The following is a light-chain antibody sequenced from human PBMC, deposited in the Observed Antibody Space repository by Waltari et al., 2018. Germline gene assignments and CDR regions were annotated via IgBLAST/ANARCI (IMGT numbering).Light chain of an antibody. CDR2: KVS. CDR3: MQGTHWPRS. Sequence: DVVMTQSPLSLPVTLVQPASISCRSSQSLVDSDGNTYLSWFQQRPGQSPRRLIYKVSNRDSGVPDRFSGSGSGTDFTLKISRVEADDIAIYYCMQGTHWPRSFGQWTKVEIE. J-gene: IGKJ1*01. CDR1: QSLVDSDGNTY. V-gene: IGKV2-30*01.